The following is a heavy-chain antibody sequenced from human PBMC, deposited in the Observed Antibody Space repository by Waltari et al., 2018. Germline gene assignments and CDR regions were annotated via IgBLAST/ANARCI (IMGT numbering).Heavy chain of an antibody. V-gene: IGHV4-39*07. J-gene: IGHJ6*04. CDR1: GGSISSSSYY. D-gene: IGHD4-4*01. Sequence: QLQLQESGPGLVKPSETLSLTCTVSGGSISSSSYYWGWIRQPPGKGLEWIGSIYYRGSTYYNPSLKGRVTISVDTSKNQFSLKLSSVTAADTAVYYCASVTNRQSVTRNFSPPDVWGKGTTVTISS. CDR2: IYYRGST. CDR3: ASVTNRQSVTRNFSPPDV.